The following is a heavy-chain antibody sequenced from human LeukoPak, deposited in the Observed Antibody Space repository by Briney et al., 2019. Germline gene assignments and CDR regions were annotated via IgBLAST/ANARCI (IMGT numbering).Heavy chain of an antibody. CDR3: ARHTDDLGYFQH. J-gene: IGHJ1*01. V-gene: IGHV3-23*01. CDR1: GFTFSTYA. D-gene: IGHD3-16*01. CDR2: ISGSGGST. Sequence: GGSLRLSCAASGFTFSTYAVHWVRQAPGKGLEWVSAISGSGGSTYYADSVKGRFTISRDNSKNTLYLQMNSLRAEDTAVYYCARHTDDLGYFQHWGQGTLVTVSS.